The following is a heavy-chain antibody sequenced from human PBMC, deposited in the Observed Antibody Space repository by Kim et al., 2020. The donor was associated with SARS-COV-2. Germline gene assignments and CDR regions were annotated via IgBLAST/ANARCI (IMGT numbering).Heavy chain of an antibody. J-gene: IGHJ6*01. D-gene: IGHD3-22*01. Sequence: GGSLRLSCAASGFTFSSYAFSWVRQAPGKGLEWVSAISGAGGRTYYADSVKGQFTVSRDDSKNTLYLQMSSLRAEDTAVYYCARGDYFDTRGRGYYYGL. CDR3: ARGDYFDTRGRGYYYGL. V-gene: IGHV3-23*01. CDR1: GFTFSSYA. CDR2: ISGAGGRT.